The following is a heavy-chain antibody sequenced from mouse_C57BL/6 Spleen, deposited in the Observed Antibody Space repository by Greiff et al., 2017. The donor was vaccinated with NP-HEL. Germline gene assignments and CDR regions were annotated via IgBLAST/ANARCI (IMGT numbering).Heavy chain of an antibody. Sequence: EVMLVESGGGLVQPKGSLKLSCAASGFTFNTYAMHWVRQAPGKGLEWVARIRSKSSNYATYYADSVKDRFTISRDDSQSMLYLQMNNLKTEDTAMYYGVRGNGSPYYYAMDYWGQGTSVTVSS. V-gene: IGHV10-3*01. CDR3: VRGNGSPYYYAMDY. CDR2: IRSKSSNYAT. J-gene: IGHJ4*01. D-gene: IGHD1-1*01. CDR1: GFTFNTYA.